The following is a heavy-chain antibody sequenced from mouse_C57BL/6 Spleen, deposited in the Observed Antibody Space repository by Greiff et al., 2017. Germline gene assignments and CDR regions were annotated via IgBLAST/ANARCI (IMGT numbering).Heavy chain of an antibody. J-gene: IGHJ1*03. CDR3: ARPYYGSSYWYFDV. V-gene: IGHV1-18*01. D-gene: IGHD1-1*01. Sequence: SGPELVKPGASVKIPCKASGYTFTDYNMDWVKQSHGKSLEWIGDINPNNGGTIYNQKFKGKATLTVDKSSSTAYMELRSLTSEDTAVYYCARPYYGSSYWYFDVWGTGTTVTVSS. CDR1: GYTFTDYN. CDR2: INPNNGGT.